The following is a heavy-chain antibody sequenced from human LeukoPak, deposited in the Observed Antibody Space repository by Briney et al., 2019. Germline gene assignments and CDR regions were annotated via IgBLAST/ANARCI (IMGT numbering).Heavy chain of an antibody. J-gene: IGHJ6*03. CDR2: ISRSGGGT. Sequence: GGSLRLSCAASGFTFSSYGMHWVRQAPGKGLEWVSAISRSGGGTYYADSVKGRFTISRDNSKNTLYLQMNSLRAEDTAVYYCAKDGQYGDYWYYYMDVWGKGTTVTVS. CDR1: GFTFSSYG. CDR3: AKDGQYGDYWYYYMDV. D-gene: IGHD4-17*01. V-gene: IGHV3-23*01.